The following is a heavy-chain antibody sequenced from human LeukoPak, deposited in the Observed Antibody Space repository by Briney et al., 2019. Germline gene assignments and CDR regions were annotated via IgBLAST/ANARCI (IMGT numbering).Heavy chain of an antibody. J-gene: IGHJ5*02. Sequence: PGGSLRLSCAASGFTFSNAWMSWVRQAPGKGLEWVGRIKSKTDGGTTDYAAPVKGRFTISRDDSKNTLYLQMNSLKTEDTAVYYCTQLWFGELGGNWFDPWGQGTLVTVSS. CDR3: TQLWFGELGGNWFDP. CDR1: GFTFSNAW. V-gene: IGHV3-15*01. CDR2: IKSKTDGGTT. D-gene: IGHD3-10*01.